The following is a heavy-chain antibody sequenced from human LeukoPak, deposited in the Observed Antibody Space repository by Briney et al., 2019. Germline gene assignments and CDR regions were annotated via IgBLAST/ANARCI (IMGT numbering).Heavy chain of an antibody. V-gene: IGHV3-30*18. CDR1: GFIFSNYA. CDR3: VKVYPTVTTSSVLGS. CDR2: VSYGGNLQ. Sequence: GRSLTLSCAASGFIFSNYAIHWVRQAPGKGLEWVAAVSYGGNLQHYADAVKGRFTVSRDNSKNTVFLQINSLRTEDSAVYWCVKVYPTVTTSSVLGSWGQGTLVTVSS. D-gene: IGHD4-17*01. J-gene: IGHJ4*02.